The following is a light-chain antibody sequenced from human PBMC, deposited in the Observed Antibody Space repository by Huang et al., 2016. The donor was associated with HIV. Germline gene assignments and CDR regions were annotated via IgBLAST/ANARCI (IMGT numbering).Light chain of an antibody. CDR1: QSVGTY. V-gene: IGKV3-11*01. Sequence: EIVLTQSPATLSWSPGERATLSCRASQSVGTYLAWYQQKPGQAPRLLIYDASHRATGIPARFSGSGSGTDFTLTISSLEPEDFAVYYCQQRTNWPPVLSFGGGTKVEMK. J-gene: IGKJ4*01. CDR2: DAS. CDR3: QQRTNWPPVLS.